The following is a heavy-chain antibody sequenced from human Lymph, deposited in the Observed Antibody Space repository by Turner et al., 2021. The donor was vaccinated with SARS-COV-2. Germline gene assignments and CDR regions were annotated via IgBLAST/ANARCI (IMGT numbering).Heavy chain of an antibody. CDR3: ARGFDY. V-gene: IGHV4-59*01. Sequence: QVQLQESGPGLVKPSDTLSLTCTVSGDSISNYYWSWIRQPPGKGLEWIGYIYYSGSTNYTPSLKGRVTISVDTSKNHFSLKLSSVTAADTAVYYCARGFDYWGQGTLVTVSS. CDR2: IYYSGST. J-gene: IGHJ4*02. CDR1: GDSISNYY.